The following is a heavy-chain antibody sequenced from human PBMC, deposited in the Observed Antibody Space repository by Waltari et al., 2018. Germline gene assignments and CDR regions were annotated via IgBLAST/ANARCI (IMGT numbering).Heavy chain of an antibody. CDR3: ARDQLLNAFDI. D-gene: IGHD1-1*01. Sequence: QVQLQESGPGLVKPSETLSLTCPVPGGSISHYSWSWIRQPPGKGLEWIGYIYYSGSTNYNPSLKSRVTISVDTSKNQFSRKLSSVTAADTAVYYCARDQLLNAFDIWGQGTMVTVSS. V-gene: IGHV4-59*01. CDR1: GGSISHYS. J-gene: IGHJ3*02. CDR2: IYYSGST.